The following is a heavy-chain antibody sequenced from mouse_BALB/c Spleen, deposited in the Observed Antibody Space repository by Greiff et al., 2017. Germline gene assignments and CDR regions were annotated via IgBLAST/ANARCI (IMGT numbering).Heavy chain of an antibody. Sequence: VQRVESGPGLVAPSQSLSITCTVSGFSLTSYGVHWVRQPPGKGLEWLGVIWAGGSTNYNSALMSRLSISKDNSKSQVFLKMNSLQTDDTAMYYCARYGYDEGLAYWGQGTLVTVSA. V-gene: IGHV2-9*02. D-gene: IGHD2-2*01. J-gene: IGHJ3*01. CDR1: GFSLTSYG. CDR3: ARYGYDEGLAY. CDR2: IWAGGST.